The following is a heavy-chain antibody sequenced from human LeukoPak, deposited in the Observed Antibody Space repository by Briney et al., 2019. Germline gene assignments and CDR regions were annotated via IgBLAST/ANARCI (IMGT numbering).Heavy chain of an antibody. Sequence: GESLKISCKASGYNLANYWIGWVRQVPGKGLEFMGIVYPGDSDTRYSPSFQGQVTISADKSITTAYLQWSSLKASDTAMYYCARLFPGGQWLHRGPDYWGQGTLVTVSS. D-gene: IGHD6-19*01. CDR2: VYPGDSDT. J-gene: IGHJ4*02. CDR3: ARLFPGGQWLHRGPDY. V-gene: IGHV5-51*01. CDR1: GYNLANYW.